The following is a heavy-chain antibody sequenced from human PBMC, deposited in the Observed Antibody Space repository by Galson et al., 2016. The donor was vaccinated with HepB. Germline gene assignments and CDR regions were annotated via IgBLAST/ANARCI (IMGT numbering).Heavy chain of an antibody. CDR1: GGSISSTNW. V-gene: IGHV4-4*02. CDR3: ARVPLYNYGMDV. J-gene: IGHJ6*02. CDR2: MYHSGGT. Sequence: SETLSLTCTVSGGSISSTNWWSWIRQPPGKGLEWIGEMYHSGGTYYNPSLKSRVSISVDKSKNQLALNLSSVTAAATAVYYCARVPLYNYGMDVWGQGTTVTVAS.